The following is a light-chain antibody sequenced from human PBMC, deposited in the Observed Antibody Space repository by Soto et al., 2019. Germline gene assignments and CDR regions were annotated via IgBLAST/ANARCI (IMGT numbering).Light chain of an antibody. Sequence: DIVMTQSPLSLPVTPGEPASISCRSSQSLLHSNGYNYLDWYLQKPGQSPQLLIYLGSNRASGVADRFSGSGSGTDFTLKVSRVGAEDVGVYYCMQALQTPRTFGRGTKVDI. CDR1: QSLLHSNGYNY. CDR3: MQALQTPRT. V-gene: IGKV2-28*01. J-gene: IGKJ1*01. CDR2: LGS.